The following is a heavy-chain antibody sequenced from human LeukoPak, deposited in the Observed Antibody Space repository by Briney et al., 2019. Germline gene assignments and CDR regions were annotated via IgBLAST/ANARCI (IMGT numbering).Heavy chain of an antibody. CDR3: AREPYYDSSGHDY. CDR2: ISAYNGNT. J-gene: IGHJ4*02. CDR1: GYTFTSYG. Sequence: ASVKVSCKASGYTFTSYGISWVRQAPGQGLEWMGWISAYNGNTNYAQKFQGRVTMTRDTSISTAYMELSRLRSDDTAVYYCAREPYYDSSGHDYWGQGTLVTVSS. D-gene: IGHD3-22*01. V-gene: IGHV1-18*01.